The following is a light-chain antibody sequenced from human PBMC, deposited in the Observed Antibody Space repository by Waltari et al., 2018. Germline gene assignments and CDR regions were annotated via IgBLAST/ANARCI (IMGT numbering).Light chain of an antibody. CDR1: QSISK. V-gene: IGKV1-5*03. CDR2: KAA. Sequence: DIQMTQSPSTLSASVGDRVTITCRASQSISKLAWYQQKPGKAPNLLIYKAATLQSGVPSRFSGSGYGTEFTLTISSLQPDDFATYYCQHYNSYPLTFGGGTKVEIK. J-gene: IGKJ4*01. CDR3: QHYNSYPLT.